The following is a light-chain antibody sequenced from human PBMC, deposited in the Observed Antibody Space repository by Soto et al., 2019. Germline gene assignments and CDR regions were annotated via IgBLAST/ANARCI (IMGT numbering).Light chain of an antibody. CDR3: SSYRSSSTYV. CDR1: SSDVGAYKS. Sequence: QSALTQPASVSGSPGQSITISCTGTSSDVGAYKSVSWYQQYPGKAPKLMMYEVSNRPSGVSDRFSGSKSGNTASLTISGLQTGDEADYYCSSYRSSSTYVFGTGTKVTVL. J-gene: IGLJ1*01. CDR2: EVS. V-gene: IGLV2-14*01.